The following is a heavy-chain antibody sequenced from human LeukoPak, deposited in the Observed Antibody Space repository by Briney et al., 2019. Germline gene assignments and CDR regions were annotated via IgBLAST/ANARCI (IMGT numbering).Heavy chain of an antibody. D-gene: IGHD3-10*01. J-gene: IGHJ4*02. Sequence: SVKVSCKASGYTFTGYCIHWVRQAPGQGLEWMGWIIPNSGGTRYARKFQGRVTMTWDTSISTAYMDLTSLRSDDTAVYYCARDRSASGTYYYYFDYWGQGTLVTVSS. CDR2: IIPNSGGT. V-gene: IGHV1-2*02. CDR3: ARDRSASGTYYYYFDY. CDR1: GYTFTGYC.